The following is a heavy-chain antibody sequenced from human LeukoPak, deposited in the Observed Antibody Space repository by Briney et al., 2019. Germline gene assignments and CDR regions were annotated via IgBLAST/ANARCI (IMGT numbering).Heavy chain of an antibody. D-gene: IGHD3-3*01. CDR3: ARAYYDFWSGYYGEPYYFDY. CDR2: INSDGSST. V-gene: IGHV3-74*01. Sequence: GGSLRLSCAASGFTFSSYWMHWVRQAPGKGLVWVSRINSDGSSTSYADSVKGRFTISRDNAKNTLYLQMNSLRAEDTAVYYCARAYYDFWSGYYGEPYYFDYWAREPWSPSPQ. J-gene: IGHJ4*02. CDR1: GFTFSSYW.